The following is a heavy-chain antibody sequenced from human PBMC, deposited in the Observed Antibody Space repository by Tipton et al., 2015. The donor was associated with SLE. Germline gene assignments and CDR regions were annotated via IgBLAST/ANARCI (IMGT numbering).Heavy chain of an antibody. CDR2: IYYSGST. CDR1: GGSISSGGYY. CDR3: ARHGRGIAVAGRGLDY. J-gene: IGHJ4*02. V-gene: IGHV4-39*01. D-gene: IGHD6-19*01. Sequence: TLSLTCTVSGGSISSGGYYWSWIRQPPGKGLEWIGSIYYSGSTYYNPSLKSRVTISVDTSKNQFSLKLSSVTAADTAVYYCARHGRGIAVAGRGLDYWGQGTLVTVSS.